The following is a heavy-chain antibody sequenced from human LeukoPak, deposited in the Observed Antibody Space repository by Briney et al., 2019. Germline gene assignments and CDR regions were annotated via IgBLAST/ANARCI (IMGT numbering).Heavy chain of an antibody. CDR1: GSSISSGGYS. CDR3: ARARGYVPDY. CDR2: IYYSGST. V-gene: IGHV4-30-4*07. D-gene: IGHD5-12*01. J-gene: IGHJ4*02. Sequence: TSETLSLTCAVSGSSISSGGYSWSWIRQPPGKGLEWIGYIYYSGSTYYNPSLKSRVTISVDTSKNQFSLKLSSVTAADTAVYYCARARGYVPDYWGQGTLVTVSS.